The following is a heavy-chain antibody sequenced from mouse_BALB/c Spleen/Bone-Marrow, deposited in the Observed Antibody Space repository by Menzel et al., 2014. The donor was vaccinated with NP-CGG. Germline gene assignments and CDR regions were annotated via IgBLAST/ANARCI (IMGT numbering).Heavy chain of an antibody. Sequence: VQLQQSGPGLVQPSQSLSIPCTVSGFSLTSYGVHWVRPSPGKGLEWLGVIWSGGSTDYNAAFISRLSISKDNSKSQVFFKMNSLQANDTAIYYCARRYAMDYWGQGTSVTVSS. CDR3: ARRYAMDY. CDR1: GFSLTSYG. J-gene: IGHJ4*01. CDR2: IWSGGST. V-gene: IGHV2-2*02.